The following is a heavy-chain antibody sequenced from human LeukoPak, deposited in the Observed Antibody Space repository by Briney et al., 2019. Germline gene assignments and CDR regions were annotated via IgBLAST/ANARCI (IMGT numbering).Heavy chain of an antibody. Sequence: PGGSLGLSCAASGFTFSTYGMHWVRQAPGKGLEWVAFIRYDGSNDYYAESVKGRFTISRDNYKNTMYLQMNSLRAEDTAVYYCAKDPTQYYSGSGSSSWFDPWGQGTPVTVSS. CDR2: IRYDGSND. V-gene: IGHV3-30*02. J-gene: IGHJ5*02. CDR1: GFTFSTYG. D-gene: IGHD3-10*01. CDR3: AKDPTQYYSGSGSSSWFDP.